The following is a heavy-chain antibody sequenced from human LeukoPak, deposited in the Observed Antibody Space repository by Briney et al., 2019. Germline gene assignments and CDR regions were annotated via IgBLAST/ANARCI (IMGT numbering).Heavy chain of an antibody. CDR1: GFTFRTYG. V-gene: IGHV3-33*01. J-gene: IGHJ6*02. CDR2: IWLDGSDK. D-gene: IGHD3-22*01. CDR3: ARGAYFYDSNGYHGYFRYGMDV. Sequence: PGGSLRLSCAASGFTFRTYGIHWVRQAPGKGPEWVAVIWLDGSDKYYADSVKGRFTISRDNFKNTVSLQMNSLRAEDAAVYYCARGAYFYDSNGYHGYFRYGMDVWGQGTTVTVSS.